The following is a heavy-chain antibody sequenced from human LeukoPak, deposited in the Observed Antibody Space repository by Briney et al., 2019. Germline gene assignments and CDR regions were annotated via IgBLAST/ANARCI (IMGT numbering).Heavy chain of an antibody. CDR3: AKVGGLTYYYYYYMDV. V-gene: IGHV3-30*02. CDR2: IRNDGSNK. Sequence: GGSLRLSCAASGFTFSSYGMHWVRKAPPNGLERVAFIRNDGSNKYYAGSVKGRFTISRDNSKNTLYLQMNSLRAEDTAVYYCAKVGGLTYYYYYYMDVWGKGTTVTISS. J-gene: IGHJ6*03. CDR1: GFTFSSYG. D-gene: IGHD3-9*01.